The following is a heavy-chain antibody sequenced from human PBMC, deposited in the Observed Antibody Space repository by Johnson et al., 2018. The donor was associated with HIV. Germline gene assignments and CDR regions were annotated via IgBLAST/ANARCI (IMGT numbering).Heavy chain of an antibody. D-gene: IGHD3/OR15-3a*01. CDR2: INQDGSEN. CDR1: GFTFSIYW. V-gene: IGHV3-7*01. J-gene: IGHJ3*02. Sequence: VQLVESGGGLVQSGGSLGLSCAATGFTFSIYWMAWVRQAPGKGLEWVANINQDGSENYYVDSVKGRFTISRDNAKNSLYLQMKSLRAEDTAVYYCARDPGLYYDIWVSAFDIWGQGTMVTVSS. CDR3: ARDPGLYYDIWVSAFDI.